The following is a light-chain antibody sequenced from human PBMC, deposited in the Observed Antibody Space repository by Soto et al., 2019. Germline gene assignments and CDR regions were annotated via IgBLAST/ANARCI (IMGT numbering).Light chain of an antibody. V-gene: IGLV2-8*01. CDR2: EVS. J-gene: IGLJ1*01. CDR3: SSNAGSNNFV. CDR1: NSDVGGYKD. Sequence: QSALTQPPSASGSPGQSVAISCIGTNSDVGGYKDVSWYQQHPGKVPKLIIYEVSKRPSGVPDRFSGSKSGNTASLTVSGLQAEDEADYYCSSNAGSNNFVFGTGTKVTVL.